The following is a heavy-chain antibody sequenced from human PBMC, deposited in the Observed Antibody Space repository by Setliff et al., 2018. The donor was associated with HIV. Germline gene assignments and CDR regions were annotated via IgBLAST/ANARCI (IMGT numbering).Heavy chain of an antibody. D-gene: IGHD3-3*01. CDR3: ARRGSSGDPWSGSHYLYYFDC. Sequence: PSETLSLTCTVSGGSNSGAYLWAWIRQPAGKGLEWIGRIFRAGNATYNPSLKSRAILSVDTSQNQFSLQLKHVTAADTAIYYCARRGSSGDPWSGSHYLYYFDCWGQGTLVTVSS. CDR1: GGSNSGAYL. V-gene: IGHV4-4*07. CDR2: IFRAGNA. J-gene: IGHJ4*02.